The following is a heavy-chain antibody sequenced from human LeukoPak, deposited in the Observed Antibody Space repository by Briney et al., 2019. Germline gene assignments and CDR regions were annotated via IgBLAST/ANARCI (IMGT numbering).Heavy chain of an antibody. V-gene: IGHV4-59*01. CDR3: AGSSGYYHLDY. D-gene: IGHD3-22*01. CDR2: YSGSS. Sequence: SETLSLTCNVSGASISSFYWTWMRQPPGKELEWIGYSGSSDYNPSLKSRVIISIDTSKNHVSLNVSSVTAADTAVYYCAGSSGYYHLDYWGQGVPVIVSS. J-gene: IGHJ4*02. CDR1: GASISSFY.